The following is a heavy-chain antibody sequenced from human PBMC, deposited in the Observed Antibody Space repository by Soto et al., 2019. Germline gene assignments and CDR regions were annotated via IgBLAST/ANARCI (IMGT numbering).Heavy chain of an antibody. V-gene: IGHV1-69*13. CDR2: IIPIFGTA. Sequence: RDSVKVSCKASGGTFSSYAISWVRQAPGQGLEWMGGIIPIFGTANYAQKFQGRVTITADESTSTAYMELSSLRSEDTAVYYCARDLGYYDILIGYRSLTWSDPSCQAPL. J-gene: IGHJ5*02. CDR3: ARDLGYYDILIGYRSLTWSDP. CDR1: GGTFSSYA. D-gene: IGHD3-9*01.